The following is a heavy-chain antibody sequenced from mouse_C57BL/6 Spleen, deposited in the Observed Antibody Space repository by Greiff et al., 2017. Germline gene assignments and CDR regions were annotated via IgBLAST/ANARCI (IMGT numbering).Heavy chain of an antibody. CDR2: IWSGGST. J-gene: IGHJ4*01. D-gene: IGHD2-3*01. CDR3: ARNDDGYYVDYAMDY. V-gene: IGHV2-2*01. CDR1: GFSLTSYG. Sequence: QVQLKESGPGLVQPSQSLSITCTVSGFSLTSYGVHWVRQSPGKGLEWLGVIWSGGSTDYNAAFISRLSISKDNSKSQVFFKMNSLQADDTAIYYCARNDDGYYVDYAMDYWGQGTSVTVSS.